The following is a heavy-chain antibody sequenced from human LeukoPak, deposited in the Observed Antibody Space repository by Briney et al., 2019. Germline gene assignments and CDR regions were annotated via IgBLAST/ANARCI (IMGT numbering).Heavy chain of an antibody. CDR3: AREGDGYKLDY. J-gene: IGHJ4*02. Sequence: GGSLRLSCAASGFTVSTYAMSWVRQAPGKGLEWVSAISGSGGSTYFADSVKGRFTISRDNSKNTLYLQMNSLRAEDTAVYYCAREGDGYKLDYWGQGTLVTVSS. CDR2: ISGSGGST. D-gene: IGHD5-24*01. V-gene: IGHV3-23*01. CDR1: GFTVSTYA.